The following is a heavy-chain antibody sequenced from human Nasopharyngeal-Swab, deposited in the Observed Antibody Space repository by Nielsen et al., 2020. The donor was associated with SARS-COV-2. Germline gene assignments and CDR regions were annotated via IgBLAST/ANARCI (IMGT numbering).Heavy chain of an antibody. CDR3: ARDPRSSWYYYYGMDV. J-gene: IGHJ6*02. V-gene: IGHV7-4-1*02. D-gene: IGHD6-13*01. CDR2: INTNTGNP. CDR1: GYTFTSYA. Sequence: ASVKVSCKASGYTFTSYAMNWVRQAPGQGLEWMGWINTNTGNPTYAQGFTGRFVFSLDTSVSTAYLQISSLKAEDTAVYYCARDPRSSWYYYYGMDVWGQGTTVTVSS.